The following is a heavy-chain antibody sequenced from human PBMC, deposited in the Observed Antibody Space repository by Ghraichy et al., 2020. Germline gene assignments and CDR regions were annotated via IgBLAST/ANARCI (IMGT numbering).Heavy chain of an antibody. CDR2: IYPGDSDT. V-gene: IGHV5-51*01. J-gene: IGHJ3*02. Sequence: GESLNISCKGSGYSFTSYWIGWVRQMPGKGLEWMGIIYPGDSDTRYSPSFQGQVTISADKSISTAYLQWSSLKASDTAMYYCARGAALRYYDSRGYYSGRRVGAFDIWGQGTMVTVSS. CDR3: ARGAALRYYDSRGYYSGRRVGAFDI. D-gene: IGHD3-22*01. CDR1: GYSFTSYW.